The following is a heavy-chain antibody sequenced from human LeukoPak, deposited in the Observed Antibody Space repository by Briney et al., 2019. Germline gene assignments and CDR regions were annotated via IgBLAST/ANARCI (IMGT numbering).Heavy chain of an antibody. D-gene: IGHD6-19*01. CDR1: GYTLIDYY. V-gene: IGHV1-69-2*01. CDR2: ADPGGGEA. CDR3: VTPTREKTVAGVYLS. J-gene: IGHJ5*02. Sequence: ASVTLSCTSSGYTLIDYYMHWVRQAPGKGLEWMGRADPGGGEAIYAAKFQGRVTISADTSIDTVYMELSSLRSEDTAVYYCVTPTREKTVAGVYLSWGQGTHVTASS.